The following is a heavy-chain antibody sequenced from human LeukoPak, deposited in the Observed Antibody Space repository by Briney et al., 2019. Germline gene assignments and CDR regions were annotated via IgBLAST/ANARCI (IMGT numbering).Heavy chain of an antibody. D-gene: IGHD2-2*01. Sequence: SETLSLTCTVSGGSISSSSYYWGWIRQPPGKGLEWIGSIYYSGSTYYNPSLKSRVTISVDTSKNQFSLKLSSVTAADTAVYYYARNIRSNIVVVPAATSFFMNYYYYMDVWGKGTTVTVSS. CDR1: GGSISSSSYY. V-gene: IGHV4-39*01. CDR2: IYYSGST. CDR3: ARNIRSNIVVVPAATSFFMNYYYYMDV. J-gene: IGHJ6*03.